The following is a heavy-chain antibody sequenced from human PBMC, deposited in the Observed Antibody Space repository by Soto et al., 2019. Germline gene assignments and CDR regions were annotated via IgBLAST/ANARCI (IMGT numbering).Heavy chain of an antibody. J-gene: IGHJ6*03. CDR1: GFTFGDYA. V-gene: IGHV3-49*03. CDR2: IRSKAYGGTT. D-gene: IGHD3-10*01. Sequence: GGSLRLSCTASGFTFGDYAMSWFRQAPGKGLEWVGFIRSKAYGGTTEYAASVKGRFTISRNDSKSIAYLQMNSLKTEETAVYYCTRDGPRLGEGSPKYYSYMDVWGNGTTVPVSS. CDR3: TRDGPRLGEGSPKYYSYMDV.